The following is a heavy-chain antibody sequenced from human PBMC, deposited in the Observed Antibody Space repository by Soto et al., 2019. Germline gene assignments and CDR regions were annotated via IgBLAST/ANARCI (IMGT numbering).Heavy chain of an antibody. CDR3: VRRHVSATGIDWFDP. V-gene: IGHV1-3*01. D-gene: IGHD6-13*01. CDR2: INAANGDT. J-gene: IGHJ5*02. Sequence: ASVKFSCKASGYTFTIYGIHWVRQAPGQRLEWMGWINAANGDTKYSPKFQGRVTITRGTSASTAYMELSSLRSEDTAVYYCVRRHVSATGIDWFDPWGQGTLVTVSS. CDR1: GYTFTIYG.